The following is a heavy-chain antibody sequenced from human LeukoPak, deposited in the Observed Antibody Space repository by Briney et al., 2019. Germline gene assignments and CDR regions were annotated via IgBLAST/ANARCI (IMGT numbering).Heavy chain of an antibody. D-gene: IGHD1-26*01. Sequence: PGGSLRLSCAASGFTFSSYHMHWVRQVTGKGLEWVSAVGTVGDTYYPGSVKGRFTVSRENARNSLFLQMNSLRAGDTAVYYCARVRTGSVDYYGMDVWGQGTTVTVSS. CDR3: ARVRTGSVDYYGMDV. J-gene: IGHJ6*02. CDR1: GFTFSSYH. CDR2: VGTVGDT. V-gene: IGHV3-13*01.